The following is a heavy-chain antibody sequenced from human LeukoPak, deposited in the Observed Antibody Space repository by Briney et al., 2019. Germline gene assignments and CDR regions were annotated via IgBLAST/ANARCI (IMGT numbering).Heavy chain of an antibody. CDR2: ISSSSSYI. D-gene: IGHD4-17*01. CDR3: ARDDYGDFGFDP. J-gene: IGHJ5*02. V-gene: IGHV3-21*01. Sequence: GGSLRLSCAASGFTISSYSMNWVRQAPGKGLEWVSSISSSSSYIYYADSVKGRFTISRDNAKNSLYPQMNSLRAEDTAVYYCARDDYGDFGFDPWGQGTLVTVSS. CDR1: GFTISSYS.